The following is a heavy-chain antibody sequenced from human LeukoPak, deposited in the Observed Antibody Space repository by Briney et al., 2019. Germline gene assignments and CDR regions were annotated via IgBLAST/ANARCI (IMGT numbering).Heavy chain of an antibody. Sequence: ASVKVSCKASGGTFSSYAISWVRQAPGQGLEWMGGIIPIFGTANYAQKFQGRVTITADESTSTAYMELSSLRSEDTAVYYCARAVVVPAAAYYYYGMDVWGQGTTVTVSS. CDR3: ARAVVVPAAAYYYYGMDV. J-gene: IGHJ6*02. CDR1: GGTFSSYA. CDR2: IIPIFGTA. V-gene: IGHV1-69*13. D-gene: IGHD2-2*01.